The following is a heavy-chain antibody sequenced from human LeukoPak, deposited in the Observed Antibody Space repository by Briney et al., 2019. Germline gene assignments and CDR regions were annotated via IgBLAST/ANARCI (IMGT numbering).Heavy chain of an antibody. D-gene: IGHD3-22*01. Sequence: GGSLRLSCAASGFTFSSYAMHWVRQAPGKGLEYVSAISSNGGSTYYANSVKGRFTISRDNSKNTLYLQMGSLRAEDMAVYYCARLYDSSAPYDYWGQGTLVTVSS. CDR1: GFTFSSYA. CDR2: ISSNGGST. J-gene: IGHJ4*02. V-gene: IGHV3-64*01. CDR3: ARLYDSSAPYDY.